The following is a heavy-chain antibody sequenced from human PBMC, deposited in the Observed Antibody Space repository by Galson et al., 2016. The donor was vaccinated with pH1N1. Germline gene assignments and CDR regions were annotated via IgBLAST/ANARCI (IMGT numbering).Heavy chain of an antibody. V-gene: IGHV1-69*02. CDR3: ARSAAAVGNAFDM. D-gene: IGHD6-13*01. CDR2: ILPILGIA. CDR1: GGTFSSYT. Sequence: SVNVSCKASGGTFSSYTINWVRQAPGQGLEWMGRILPILGIANYAQKFQGRVTITADKSTSTAYMEVISLRSDDTAVYYCARSAAAVGNAFDMWGQGTKVTVPS. J-gene: IGHJ3*02.